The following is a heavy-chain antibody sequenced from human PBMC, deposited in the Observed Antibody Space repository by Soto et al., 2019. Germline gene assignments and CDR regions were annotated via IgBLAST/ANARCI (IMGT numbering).Heavy chain of an antibody. Sequence: QVQLVQSGAEVKKPGASVKVSCKASGYTFTSYAMHWVRQAPGQRLEWMGWINAGNGNTIYSQKFQGRVTITRDTSASTAYMELSSLRSEDTAVYYCARVVGIAVDDYWGQGTLVTVSS. D-gene: IGHD6-19*01. CDR1: GYTFTSYA. V-gene: IGHV1-3*01. J-gene: IGHJ4*02. CDR2: INAGNGNT. CDR3: ARVVGIAVDDY.